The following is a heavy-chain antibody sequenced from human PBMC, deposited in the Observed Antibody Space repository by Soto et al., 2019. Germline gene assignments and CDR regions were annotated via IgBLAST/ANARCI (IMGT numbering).Heavy chain of an antibody. CDR1: GFTFSRYA. Sequence: QVQLVESGGGVVQPGRSLRLSCAASGFTFSRYAMHWVRQAPGKGLEWVAVISYDGSNKYYADSVKGRFTISRDNSKNTLYLQMNSLRAEDTAVYYCARGGVIVVAEGAFDIWGQGTMVTVSS. V-gene: IGHV3-30-3*01. D-gene: IGHD2-21*01. CDR2: ISYDGSNK. J-gene: IGHJ3*02. CDR3: ARGGVIVVAEGAFDI.